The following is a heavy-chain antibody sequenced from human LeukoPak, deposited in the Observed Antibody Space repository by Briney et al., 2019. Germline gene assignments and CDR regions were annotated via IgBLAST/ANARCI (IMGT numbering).Heavy chain of an antibody. Sequence: ASVKVSCKASGYTFTDYHIHWVRQAPGQGLEWMGWIYPNTGGTNYAQKFQGRVTMTGDTSISTAYMELSRLTSDDTAVYYCATDGDYQFGDRDYWGQGTLVTVSS. V-gene: IGHV1-2*02. CDR1: GYTFTDYH. CDR3: ATDGDYQFGDRDY. CDR2: IYPNTGGT. D-gene: IGHD4-17*01. J-gene: IGHJ4*02.